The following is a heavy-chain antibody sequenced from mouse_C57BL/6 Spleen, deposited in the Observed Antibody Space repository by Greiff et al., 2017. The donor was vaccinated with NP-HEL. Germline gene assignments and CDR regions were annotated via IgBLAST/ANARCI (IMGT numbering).Heavy chain of an antibody. CDR3: ARRGTGTNYFDY. Sequence: QVQLQQPGAELVMPGASVKLSCKASGYTFTSYWMHWVKQRPGQGLEWIGEIDPSDSYTNYNQKFKGKSTLTVDKSSSTAYMQLSSLTSEDSAVYYCARRGTGTNYFDYWGQGTTLTVSS. V-gene: IGHV1-69*01. CDR1: GYTFTSYW. CDR2: IDPSDSYT. J-gene: IGHJ2*01. D-gene: IGHD4-1*01.